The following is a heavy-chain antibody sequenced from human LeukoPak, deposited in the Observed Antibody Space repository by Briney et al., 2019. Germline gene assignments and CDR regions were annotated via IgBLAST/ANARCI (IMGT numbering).Heavy chain of an antibody. V-gene: IGHV3-66*01. J-gene: IGHJ4*02. CDR3: ARDSRSVVVPAAIRANFDY. CDR1: GFTVSSNY. Sequence: GGSLRLSCAASGFTVSSNYMSWVRQAPGKGLEWASVIYSGGSTYYADSVKGRFTISRDNSKNTLYLQMNSLRAEDTAVYYCARDSRSVVVPAAIRANFDYWGQGTLVTVSS. D-gene: IGHD2-2*01. CDR2: IYSGGST.